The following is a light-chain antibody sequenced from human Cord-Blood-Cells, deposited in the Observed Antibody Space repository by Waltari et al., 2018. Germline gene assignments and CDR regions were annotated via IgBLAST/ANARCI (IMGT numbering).Light chain of an antibody. CDR2: AAS. Sequence: AIRMTQSPSSFSASTGDRVTITCRASQGISSYLAWYQQKPGKAPKRLICAASTLQSGVPSRVSGSGSEADFTLTISCRQSEDFAAYYCRQYYSYPFTFGPGTKVDIK. V-gene: IGKV1-8*01. CDR3: RQYYSYPFT. CDR1: QGISSY. J-gene: IGKJ3*01.